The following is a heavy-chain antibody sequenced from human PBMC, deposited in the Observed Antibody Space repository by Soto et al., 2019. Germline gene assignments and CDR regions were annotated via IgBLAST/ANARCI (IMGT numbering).Heavy chain of an antibody. CDR2: INPSGST. Sequence: QVQLQQWGAGLLKPSETLSLTCAVYGGSFRGYYWSWIRQPQGKGLQWIGEINPSGSTNYSPSLKSRVTISVDTSKNKFSLRVTSVTAADTAVYYCARGRPGYSSSWYDYWGQGSLVTVSS. V-gene: IGHV4-34*01. CDR1: GGSFRGYY. D-gene: IGHD6-13*01. CDR3: ARGRPGYSSSWYDY. J-gene: IGHJ4*02.